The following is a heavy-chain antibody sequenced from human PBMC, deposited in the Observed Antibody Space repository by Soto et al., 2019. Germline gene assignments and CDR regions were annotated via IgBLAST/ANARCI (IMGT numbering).Heavy chain of an antibody. CDR2: ISWNSGSI. V-gene: IGHV3-9*01. CDR3: AKDLKTGTSYHYYGMDV. Sequence: SLRLSCAASGFTLDDYAMHWVRQAPGKGLEWVSGISWNSGSIAYADSVKGRFTISRDNAKNSLYLQMNSLKTEDTALYYCAKDLKTGTSYHYYGMDVWGQGTTVTGSS. D-gene: IGHD1-7*01. J-gene: IGHJ6*02. CDR1: GFTLDDYA.